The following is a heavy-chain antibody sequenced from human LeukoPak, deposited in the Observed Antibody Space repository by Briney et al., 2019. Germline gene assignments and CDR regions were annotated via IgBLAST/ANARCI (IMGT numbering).Heavy chain of an antibody. V-gene: IGHV4-30-2*01. CDR3: ARAPWGYYYGMDV. Sequence: SETLSLTCAVSGGSISSGGYSWSWIRQPPGKGLEWIGYIYHSGSTYYNPSLKSRVTISVDRSKNQFSLKLSSVTAADTAVNYCARAPWGYYYGMDVWGQGTTVTVSS. D-gene: IGHD7-27*01. J-gene: IGHJ6*02. CDR2: IYHSGST. CDR1: GGSISSGGYS.